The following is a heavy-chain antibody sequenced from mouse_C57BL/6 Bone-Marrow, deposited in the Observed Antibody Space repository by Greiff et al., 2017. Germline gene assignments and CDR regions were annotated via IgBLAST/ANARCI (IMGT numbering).Heavy chain of an antibody. CDR3: TNDGYPLAMDY. D-gene: IGHD2-3*01. V-gene: IGHV14-4*01. Sequence: VQLKESGAELARPGASVKLSCTASGFNIKDDYMHWVKQRPEQGLEWIGWIDPENGDTEYASKFQGKATITADTSSNTAYLQLSSLTSEDTAVYYCTNDGYPLAMDYWGQGTSVTVSS. CDR1: GFNIKDDY. CDR2: IDPENGDT. J-gene: IGHJ4*01.